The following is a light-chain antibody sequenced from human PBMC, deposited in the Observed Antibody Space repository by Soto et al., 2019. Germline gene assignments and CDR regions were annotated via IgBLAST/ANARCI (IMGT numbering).Light chain of an antibody. V-gene: IGKV3-20*01. CDR3: QQYGSSPPKIT. Sequence: IVWTQSPGTLSLSPGERATLSCRASQSVSSSYLAWYQQKPGQAPRLLIYGASSRATGIPDRFSCSGSGTDFTLTISRLEPEDFAVYYCQQYGSSPPKITFGQGTRLEIK. J-gene: IGKJ5*01. CDR1: QSVSSSY. CDR2: GAS.